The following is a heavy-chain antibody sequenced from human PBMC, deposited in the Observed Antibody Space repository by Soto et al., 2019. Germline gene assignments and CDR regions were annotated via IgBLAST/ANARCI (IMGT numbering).Heavy chain of an antibody. CDR2: ISWDGGST. Sequence: EVQLVESGGVVVQPGGSLRLSCAASGFTFDDYTMHWVRQAPGKGLEWVSLISWDGGSTYYADSVKGRFTISRDNSKNSLYLQMNSLRTEDTALYYCAKDITDTAMVYSVGYYGMDVWGQGTTVTVSS. J-gene: IGHJ6*02. CDR3: AKDITDTAMVYSVGYYGMDV. CDR1: GFTFDDYT. V-gene: IGHV3-43*01. D-gene: IGHD5-18*01.